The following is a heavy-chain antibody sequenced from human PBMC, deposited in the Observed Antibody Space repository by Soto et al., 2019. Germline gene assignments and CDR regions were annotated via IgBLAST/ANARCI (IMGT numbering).Heavy chain of an antibody. Sequence: ASVKVSCKASGYTFTSYYMHWVRQAPGQGLEWMGIINPSGGSTSYAQKFQGRVTMTRDTSTSTVYMELSSLRSEDTAVYYCARDKITRDIVVVVAATNWFDPWGQGTLVTVSS. J-gene: IGHJ5*02. CDR1: GYTFTSYY. CDR3: ARDKITRDIVVVVAATNWFDP. CDR2: INPSGGST. D-gene: IGHD2-15*01. V-gene: IGHV1-46*03.